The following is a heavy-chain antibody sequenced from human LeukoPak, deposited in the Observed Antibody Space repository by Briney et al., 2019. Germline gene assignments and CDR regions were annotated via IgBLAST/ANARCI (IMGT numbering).Heavy chain of an antibody. CDR2: IYPGDSDT. J-gene: IGHJ6*03. CDR1: GYSFTSYW. CDR3: ARRGSLEYSSSSGRYYYYYMDV. D-gene: IGHD6-6*01. V-gene: IGHV5-51*01. Sequence: GESLKISCKGSGYSFTSYWIGWVRQMPGKGLEWMGIIYPGDSDTRYSPSFQGQVTISADKSISTAYLQWSSLKASDTAMYYCARRGSLEYSSSSGRYYYYYMDVWGKGTTVTVSS.